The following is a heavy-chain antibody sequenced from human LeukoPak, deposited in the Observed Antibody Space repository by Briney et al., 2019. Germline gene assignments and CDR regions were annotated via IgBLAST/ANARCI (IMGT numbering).Heavy chain of an antibody. V-gene: IGHV1-24*01. CDR1: GYTLTELS. CDR2: FDPEEGET. D-gene: IGHD3-22*01. J-gene: IGHJ4*02. Sequence: ASVTVSCKVSGYTLTELSMHWVRPAPGKGLEWMGGFDPEEGETIYAQRFQGRVTMTEDTSTDTAYMVLSSLGSEDTPVYYCAKAFGADDLNYYDRSGFDYWGQGTLVTVSS. CDR3: AKAFGADDLNYYDRSGFDY.